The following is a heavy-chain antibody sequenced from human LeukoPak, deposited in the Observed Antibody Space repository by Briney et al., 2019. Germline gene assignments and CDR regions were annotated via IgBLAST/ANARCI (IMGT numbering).Heavy chain of an antibody. CDR1: GFTFSSYV. CDR3: AKALGLTLDAFEM. D-gene: IGHD2/OR15-2a*01. V-gene: IGHV3-23*01. CDR2: IGGSGYST. J-gene: IGHJ3*02. Sequence: PGGSLRLSCVGFGFTFSSYVVSWVRQAPGKGLEWVSGIGGSGYSTYYVDSVKGRFTISRDNFKNTLYLQMNSLRVEDTAVYYCAKALGLTLDAFEMWGQGTMVTVSS.